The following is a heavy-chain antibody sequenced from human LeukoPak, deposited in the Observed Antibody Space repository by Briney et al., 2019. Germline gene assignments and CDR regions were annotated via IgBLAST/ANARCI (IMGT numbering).Heavy chain of an antibody. D-gene: IGHD6-6*01. CDR2: INPSGGST. Sequence: GASVKVSCKASGYTFTSYYMHWVRQAPGQGLEWMGIINPSGGSTSYAQKFQGRVTMTRDMSTSTVYMELSSLRSEDTAVYYCARDHRRGIAARVVRLGFDYWGQGTLVTVSS. V-gene: IGHV1-46*01. CDR1: GYTFTSYY. CDR3: ARDHRRGIAARVVRLGFDY. J-gene: IGHJ4*02.